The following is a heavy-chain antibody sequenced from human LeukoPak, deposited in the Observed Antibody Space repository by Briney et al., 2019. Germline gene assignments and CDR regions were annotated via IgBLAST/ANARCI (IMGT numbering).Heavy chain of an antibody. CDR2: ISGSGGNT. D-gene: IGHD6-6*01. V-gene: IGHV3-23*01. CDR3: AKAGYRGSSVNYFDY. J-gene: IGHJ4*02. CDR1: GFTFSSYA. Sequence: GGSLRLSCAASGFTFSSYAMSWVRQAPGKGLEWLSAISGSGGNTYYADSVKGRFTISRDNSQNTLSLQMNSLRAEDTAVYFCAKAGYRGSSVNYFDYWGQGTLVTVSS.